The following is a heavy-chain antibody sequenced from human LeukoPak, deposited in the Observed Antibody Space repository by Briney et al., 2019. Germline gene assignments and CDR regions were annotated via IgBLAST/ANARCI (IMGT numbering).Heavy chain of an antibody. Sequence: PGGSLRLSCAASGFTFSSYSMNWVRQAPGKGLEWVSSISSSSSYIYYADSVKGRFTISRDNAKNSLYLQMNSLRGEDTAVYYCAKDRAQQLVLDFWGQGTLVTVSS. D-gene: IGHD6-13*01. CDR1: GFTFSSYS. J-gene: IGHJ4*02. V-gene: IGHV3-21*01. CDR2: ISSSSSYI. CDR3: AKDRAQQLVLDF.